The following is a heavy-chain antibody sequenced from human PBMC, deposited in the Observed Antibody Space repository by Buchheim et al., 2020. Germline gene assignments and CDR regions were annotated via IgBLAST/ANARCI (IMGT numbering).Heavy chain of an antibody. Sequence: QVQLVESGGGAVQPGRSLRLSCAASGFTFSTHAMHWVRQAPGKGLEWVTMIWFDGSNTHYSEYVRGRFTISRDNSKNTVYLQMNSLRVDDTAVYYCARDPPNSGWSLDYWGQGTL. D-gene: IGHD6-19*01. CDR3: ARDPPNSGWSLDY. J-gene: IGHJ4*02. CDR1: GFTFSTHA. CDR2: IWFDGSNT. V-gene: IGHV3-33*01.